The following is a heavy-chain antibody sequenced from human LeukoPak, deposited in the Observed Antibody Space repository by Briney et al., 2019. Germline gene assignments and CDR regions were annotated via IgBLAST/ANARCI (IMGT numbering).Heavy chain of an antibody. CDR1: GFTFTSSA. J-gene: IGHJ4*02. CDR3: ARGRNIEMTTMSGGSDY. D-gene: IGHD5-24*01. Sequence: ASVKVSCKASGFTFTSSAVQWVRQARGQRLEWIGWIVVGSGNTNYAQKFQERVTITRDMSTSTAYMELSSLRSEDTAVYSCARGRNIEMTTMSGGSDYWGQGTLVTVSS. CDR2: IVVGSGNT. V-gene: IGHV1-58*01.